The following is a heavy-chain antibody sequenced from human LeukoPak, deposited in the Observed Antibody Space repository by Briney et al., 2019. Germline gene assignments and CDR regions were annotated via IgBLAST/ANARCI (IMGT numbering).Heavy chain of an antibody. D-gene: IGHD3-16*01. CDR3: ARALDRSYYYVYLS. J-gene: IGHJ4*02. CDR2: MNPNSGNT. Sequence: ASVTVSCKASGYTFTDFDINWVRQAPGRGLEWMGWMNPNSGNTVYAQKFQGRVTMTRDTSINTARMELTSLTSGDTAVYYCARALDRSYYYVYLSWGQGTVISVSS. CDR1: GYTFTDFD. V-gene: IGHV1-8*01.